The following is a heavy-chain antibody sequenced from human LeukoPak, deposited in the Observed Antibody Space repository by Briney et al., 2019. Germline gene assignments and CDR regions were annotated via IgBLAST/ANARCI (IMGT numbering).Heavy chain of an antibody. CDR3: ASSVPYYYDSSGYYEVDFDY. J-gene: IGHJ4*02. CDR2: INHSGST. V-gene: IGHV4-34*01. Sequence: PSETLSLTCAVYGGSFSGYYWSWIRQPPGKGLEWIGEINHSGSTNYSPSLKSRVTISVDTSKNQFSLKLSSVTAADTAVYYCASSVPYYYDSSGYYEVDFDYWGQGTLVTVSS. D-gene: IGHD3-22*01. CDR1: GGSFSGYY.